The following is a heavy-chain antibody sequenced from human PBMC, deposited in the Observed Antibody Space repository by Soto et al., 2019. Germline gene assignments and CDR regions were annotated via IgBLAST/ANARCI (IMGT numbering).Heavy chain of an antibody. CDR2: IYYSGST. CDR1: GGSISSSSYY. Sequence: QLQLQESGPGLVKPSETLSLTCTVSGGSISSSSYYWGWIRQPPGKGLEWIGSIYYSGSTYYNPSLKRRVTISVDTSTNQFSLKLSSVTAADTAVYYCAREFVVTFAFPGGWFDPWGQGTLVTVSS. D-gene: IGHD2-8*02. J-gene: IGHJ5*02. V-gene: IGHV4-39*02. CDR3: AREFVVTFAFPGGWFDP.